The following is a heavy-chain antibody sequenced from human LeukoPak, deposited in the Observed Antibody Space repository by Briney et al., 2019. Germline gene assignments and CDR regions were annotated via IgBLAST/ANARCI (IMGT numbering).Heavy chain of an antibody. J-gene: IGHJ4*02. CDR1: GFTFSDYY. D-gene: IGHD3-16*02. Sequence: PGGSLRLSCAASGFTFSDYYMSWIRQAPGKGLEWVSYISSSGSIIYYADSVKGRFTISRDNAKNSLYLQMNSLRAEDTAVYYCARDSRVITFGGVILPYYFDYWGQGTLVTVSS. CDR3: ARDSRVITFGGVILPYYFDY. CDR2: ISSSGSII. V-gene: IGHV3-11*04.